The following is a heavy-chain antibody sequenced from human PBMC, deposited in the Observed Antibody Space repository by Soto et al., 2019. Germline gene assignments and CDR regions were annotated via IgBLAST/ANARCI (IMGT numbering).Heavy chain of an antibody. Sequence: SXKVSYRASGYVXNNCCICLVRQAPGQGLEWMGWISRHNGNTNYEQKFQGRITMTTDASTSTAYMELRSMRPQDTAVYYCARDLDGSGSYYTDFWGQGTLGTVSS. CDR2: ISRHNGNT. V-gene: IGHV1-18*01. D-gene: IGHD3-10*01. J-gene: IGHJ4*02. CDR3: ARDLDGSGSYYTDF. CDR1: GYVXNNCC.